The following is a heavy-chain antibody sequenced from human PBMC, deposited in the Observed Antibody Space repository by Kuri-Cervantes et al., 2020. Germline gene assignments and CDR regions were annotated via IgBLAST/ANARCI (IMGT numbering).Heavy chain of an antibody. CDR1: GFTFSSYW. D-gene: IGHD3-22*01. Sequence: GGSLRLSCAASGFTFSSYWMSWVRQAPGKGLEWVANIKQEGSEKYYVDSVKGRFTISRDNAKNSLYLQMNSLRAEDTAVYYCAREGPATISTMIRYRWFDPWGQGTLVTVSS. V-gene: IGHV3-7*01. J-gene: IGHJ5*02. CDR2: IKQEGSEK. CDR3: AREGPATISTMIRYRWFDP.